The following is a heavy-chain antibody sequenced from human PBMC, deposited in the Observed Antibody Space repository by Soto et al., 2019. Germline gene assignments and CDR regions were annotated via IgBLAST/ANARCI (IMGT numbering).Heavy chain of an antibody. CDR3: AKGRGGSGSLTHRVDF. CDR1: GFTFNIYA. J-gene: IGHJ4*02. Sequence: EVQLLESGGGLVQPGGSLRLSCAASGFTFNIYAMTWVRQAPGKGLEWVSPISGGGDTTSYTDSLKGRFTVSRDGSKNTLYMQMSSLGAEDTALYYCAKGRGGSGSLTHRVDFWGQGTLVTVSS. V-gene: IGHV3-23*01. D-gene: IGHD3-10*01. CDR2: ISGGGDTT.